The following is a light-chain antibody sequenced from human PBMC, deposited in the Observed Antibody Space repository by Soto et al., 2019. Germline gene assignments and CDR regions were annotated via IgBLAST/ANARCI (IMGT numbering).Light chain of an antibody. Sequence: DSQMTQSPSSLSASVGDRVTITCRASQSIRNDIGWYQQKPGKAPKRLMYAASTLQTGVPSRFSGNGSGTEFILTISSLQPEDFATYYCQHHNSYLALTFGGGTKVEIK. J-gene: IGKJ4*01. CDR3: QHHNSYLALT. CDR1: QSIRND. CDR2: AAS. V-gene: IGKV1-17*01.